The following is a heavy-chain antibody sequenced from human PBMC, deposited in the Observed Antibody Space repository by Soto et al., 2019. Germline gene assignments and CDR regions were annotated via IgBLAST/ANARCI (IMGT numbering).Heavy chain of an antibody. J-gene: IGHJ6*02. CDR2: ISYDGSNK. CDR1: GFTFSSYG. V-gene: IGHV3-30*18. D-gene: IGHD6-13*01. Sequence: GGSLRLSCAASGFTFSSYGMHWVRQAPGKGLEWVAVISYDGSNKYYADSVKGRFTISRDNSKNTLYLQMNSLRAEDTAVYYCAKDIDSGIAAAGTRGGDYYGMDVWGQGTTVTVSS. CDR3: AKDIDSGIAAAGTRGGDYYGMDV.